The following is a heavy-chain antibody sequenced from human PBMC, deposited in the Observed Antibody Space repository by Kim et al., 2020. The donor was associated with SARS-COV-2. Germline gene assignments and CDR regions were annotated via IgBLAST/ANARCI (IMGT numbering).Heavy chain of an antibody. V-gene: IGHV1-69*13. CDR1: GGTFSSYA. D-gene: IGHD2-2*01. CDR2: IIPIFGTA. J-gene: IGHJ4*02. Sequence: SVKVSCKASGGTFSSYAISWVRQAPGQGLEWMGGIIPIFGTANYAQKFQGRVTITADESTSTAYMELSSLRSEDTAVYYCARDHCSSTSCYDFDYWGQGTLVTVSS. CDR3: ARDHCSSTSCYDFDY.